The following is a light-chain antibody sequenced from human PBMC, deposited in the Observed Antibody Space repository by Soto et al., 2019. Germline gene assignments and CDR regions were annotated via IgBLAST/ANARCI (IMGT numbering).Light chain of an antibody. Sequence: DIQMTQSPSSLSASIGDRVTITCRASQTITRYLNWYQQKPGKAPNLLIYGASSLQSGVPSRFTGSASGTDFTLTISSLQPEDFATYYCQPTSNPPWTSGLGNKV. CDR1: QTITRY. V-gene: IGKV1-39*01. J-gene: IGKJ1*01. CDR3: QPTSNPPWT. CDR2: GAS.